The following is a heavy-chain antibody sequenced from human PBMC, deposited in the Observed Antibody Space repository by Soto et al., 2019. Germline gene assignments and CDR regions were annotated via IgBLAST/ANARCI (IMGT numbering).Heavy chain of an antibody. Sequence: ESGGGVVQPGRSLRFSCAASGFTFSRYGMHWVRQAPGKGLEWVAVISYDGSNKYFADSVKGRFTISRDNSKNTLYLQMNSLRAEDTAVYYCAKDDYGMDVWGQGTTVTVSS. J-gene: IGHJ6*02. CDR2: ISYDGSNK. CDR3: AKDDYGMDV. CDR1: GFTFSRYG. V-gene: IGHV3-30*18.